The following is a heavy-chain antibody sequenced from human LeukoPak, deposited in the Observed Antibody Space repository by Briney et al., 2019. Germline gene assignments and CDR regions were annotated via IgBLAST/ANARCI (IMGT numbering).Heavy chain of an antibody. CDR1: GFTFSNYA. CDR2: ISGSGGSA. Sequence: GGSLRLSCAASGFTFSNYAMTWVRQAPGKGLEWVAGISGSGGSAYYADSVKGLFTISRDNPRKTLYLQMNSLRAEDTAVYYCAKCSGTYAYDVFDIWGQGTTVTVSS. CDR3: AKCSGTYAYDVFDI. J-gene: IGHJ3*02. D-gene: IGHD3-10*02. V-gene: IGHV3-23*01.